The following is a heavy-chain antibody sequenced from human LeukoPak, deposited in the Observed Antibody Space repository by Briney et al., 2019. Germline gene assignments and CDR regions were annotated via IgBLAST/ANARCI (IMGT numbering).Heavy chain of an antibody. CDR2: IYYSGST. J-gene: IGHJ4*02. CDR3: ARAPEVGATDY. D-gene: IGHD1-26*01. CDR1: GGFISSSTSY. Sequence: KTSETLSLTCTVSGGFISSSTSYWGWIRQPPGKGLEWIGYIYYSGSTNYNPSLKSRVTISVDTSKNQFSLKLSSVTAADTAVYYCARAPEVGATDYWGQGTLVTVSS. V-gene: IGHV4-61*05.